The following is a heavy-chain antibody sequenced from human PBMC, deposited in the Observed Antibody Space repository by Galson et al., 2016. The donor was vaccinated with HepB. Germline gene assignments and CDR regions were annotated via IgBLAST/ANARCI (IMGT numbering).Heavy chain of an antibody. J-gene: IGHJ4*02. CDR2: IHYSGNS. V-gene: IGHV4-31*02. CDR3: ARGDPVTADF. CDR1: YY. D-gene: IGHD2-21*02. Sequence: YYWNWIRQPPGKGLEWIGYIHYSGNSYYSPSLKSRVIISVDTSKKQFSLKLTSVTAADTAVYFCARGDPVTADFWGQGTLVTVSS.